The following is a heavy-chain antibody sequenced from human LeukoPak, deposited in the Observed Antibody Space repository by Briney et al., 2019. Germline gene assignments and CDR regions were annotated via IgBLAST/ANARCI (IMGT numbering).Heavy chain of an antibody. J-gene: IGHJ4*02. V-gene: IGHV3-7*01. CDR1: RFSFGSYW. CDR3: TKWRAAQSEFDY. Sequence: PGGSLRLSCTASRFSFGSYWMTWVRQAPGKGLEWVASMNQGGSEKYYVDSVEGRFTISRDNAKNSVFLEMSSLRVEDTAVYYCTKWRAAQSEFDYWGQGTVVTVSS. CDR2: MNQGGSEK. D-gene: IGHD6-25*01.